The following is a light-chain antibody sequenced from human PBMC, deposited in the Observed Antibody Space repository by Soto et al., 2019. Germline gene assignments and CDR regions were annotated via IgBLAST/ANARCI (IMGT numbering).Light chain of an antibody. V-gene: IGLV2-14*01. J-gene: IGLJ3*02. CDR3: SSYTNSDTWV. CDR2: EVT. CDR1: SSDVGGYNY. Sequence: QSVLTQPASVSGSPGQSITISCTGTSSDVGGYNYVSWYQQHPGQVPKLTIYEVTNRPSGVSSGFSGSKSGNTASLTISGLQAEDEADYYCSSYTNSDTWVFGGGTKLTVL.